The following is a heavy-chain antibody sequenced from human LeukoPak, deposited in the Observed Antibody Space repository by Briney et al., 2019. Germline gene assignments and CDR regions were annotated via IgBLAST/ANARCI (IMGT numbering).Heavy chain of an antibody. CDR3: ARASYSYDINGWVPFDY. CDR2: IYTRGST. Sequence: PSETLSLTCTVSGNSISSGDNYWSWIRQPAGKGLEWIGRIYTRGSTNYNPPLKSRVTISGDTSKNQFSLRLSSVTAADTAVYYCARASYSYDINGWVPFDYWGQGTLVTVSS. D-gene: IGHD3-22*01. J-gene: IGHJ4*02. V-gene: IGHV4-61*02. CDR1: GNSISSGDNY.